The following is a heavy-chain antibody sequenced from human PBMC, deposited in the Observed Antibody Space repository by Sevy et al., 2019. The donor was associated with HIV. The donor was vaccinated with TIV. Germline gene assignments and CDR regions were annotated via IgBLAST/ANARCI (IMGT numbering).Heavy chain of an antibody. J-gene: IGHJ4*02. CDR1: GFTFSDYY. CDR3: ARGYDYSHDAFDY. D-gene: IGHD4-4*01. V-gene: IGHV3-11*01. Sequence: GGSLRLSCAASGFTFSDYYMTWIRQAPGKGLEWVAYITSSGDTIYYADTVKGRFTNSRDNAKNSLYLQMNNLRAEDTAGYYWARGYDYSHDAFDYWGQGTLVTVSS. CDR2: ITSSGDTI.